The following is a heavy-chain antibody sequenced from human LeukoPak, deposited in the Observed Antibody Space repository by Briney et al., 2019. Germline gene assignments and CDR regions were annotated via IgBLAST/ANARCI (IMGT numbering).Heavy chain of an antibody. CDR2: IYYSGST. D-gene: IGHD6-13*01. CDR3: ARESAAGSPHFDY. Sequence: PSETLSLTCTVSGGSISSSSYYWGWIRQPPGEGLEWIGSIYYSGSTYYNPSLKSRVTISVDTSKNQFSLKLSSVTAADTAVYYCARESAAGSPHFDYWGQGTLVTVSS. V-gene: IGHV4-39*07. J-gene: IGHJ4*02. CDR1: GGSISSSSYY.